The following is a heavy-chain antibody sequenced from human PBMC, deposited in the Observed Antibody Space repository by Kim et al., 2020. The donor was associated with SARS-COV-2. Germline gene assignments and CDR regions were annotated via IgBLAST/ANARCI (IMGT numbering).Heavy chain of an antibody. CDR3: ASPGGAEDYYYYYGMDV. V-gene: IGHV1-2*06. D-gene: IGHD1-26*01. CDR1: GYTFTGYY. CDR2: INPNSGGT. J-gene: IGHJ6*02. Sequence: ASVKVSCKASGYTFTGYYMHWVRQAPGQGLEWMGRINPNSGGTNYAQKFQGRVTMTRDTSISTAYMELSRLRSDDTAVYYCASPGGAEDYYYYYGMDVWGQGTTVTVSS.